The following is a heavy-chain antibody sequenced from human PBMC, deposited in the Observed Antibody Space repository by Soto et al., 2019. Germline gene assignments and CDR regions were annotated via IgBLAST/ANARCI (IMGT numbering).Heavy chain of an antibody. CDR1: GFTFSNYV. CDR2: ITGSGGNT. J-gene: IGHJ5*02. CDR3: PAPIPLPDA. Sequence: PGGSLRLSCAASGFTFSNYVMCWVRQAPGKGLEWVSGITGSGGNTDYADSVKGRFTISRDNSKNTLYLQLNNLRVEDTAVYYWPAPIPLPDAWGQGTLVTVSS. V-gene: IGHV3-23*01. D-gene: IGHD2-15*01.